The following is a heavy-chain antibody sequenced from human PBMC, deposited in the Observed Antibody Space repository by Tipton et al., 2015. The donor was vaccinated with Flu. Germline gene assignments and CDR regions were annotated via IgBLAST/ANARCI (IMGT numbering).Heavy chain of an antibody. CDR2: IYYSGST. D-gene: IGHD4-17*01. V-gene: IGHV4-59*01. Sequence: TLSLTCTVSGGSISSYYWSWIRQPPGKGLEWIGYIYYSGSTNYNPSLKSRVTISVDTSKNQFSLTLSSVTAADTAVYYCARVCDYGDKGCFDYWGQGTLVTVSS. CDR3: ARVCDYGDKGCFDY. CDR1: GGSISSYY. J-gene: IGHJ4*02.